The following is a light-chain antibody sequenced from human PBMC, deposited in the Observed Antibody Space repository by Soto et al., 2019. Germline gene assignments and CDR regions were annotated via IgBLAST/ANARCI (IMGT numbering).Light chain of an antibody. J-gene: IGLJ1*01. V-gene: IGLV1-40*01. CDR3: QSYDSSLSGWV. Sequence: QAVVTQPPSVSGAPGQRVTVSCTGSSSNIGARYDVHWYQQLPGTAPKLLIYGNINRPSGVPDRFSGSKSGTSASLTITGLQAEDEADYYCQSYDSSLSGWVFGSGTKVTVL. CDR1: SSNIGARYD. CDR2: GNI.